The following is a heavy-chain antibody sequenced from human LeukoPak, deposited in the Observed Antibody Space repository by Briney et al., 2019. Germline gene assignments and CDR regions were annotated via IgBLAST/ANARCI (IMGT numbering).Heavy chain of an antibody. Sequence: GASVKVSCKASGGTFSSYAISWVRQAPGQGLEWMGGIIPIFGTANYAQKFQGRVTFTRDTSISTAYMELNNLRSDDTAVYYCARETTTNDGVFDYWGQGTLVIVSS. D-gene: IGHD4-11*01. J-gene: IGHJ4*02. CDR1: GGTFSSYA. CDR2: IIPIFGTA. V-gene: IGHV1-69*05. CDR3: ARETTTNDGVFDY.